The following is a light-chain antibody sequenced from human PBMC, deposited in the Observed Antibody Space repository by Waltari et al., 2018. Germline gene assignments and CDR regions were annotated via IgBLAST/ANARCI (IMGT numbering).Light chain of an antibody. CDR2: SAF. J-gene: IGKJ1*01. Sequence: EIVMTQSPVTLSVSPGDTATLSCRASQSVSSNLAWYQQKPGQAPRLLIYSAFTRATGIPARFSGSVSGTEFTLTITSMQSEDFAVYYCQQYNDWPPWTFGQGTRVEMK. V-gene: IGKV3-15*01. CDR1: QSVSSN. CDR3: QQYNDWPPWT.